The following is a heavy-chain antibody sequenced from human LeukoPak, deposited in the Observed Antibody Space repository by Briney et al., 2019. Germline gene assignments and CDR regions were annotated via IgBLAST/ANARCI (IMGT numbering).Heavy chain of an antibody. CDR1: GGSFSGYY. J-gene: IGHJ4*02. V-gene: IGHV4-34*01. CDR3: ARHKPFDY. Sequence: SETLSLTCAVYGGSFSGYYWSWIRQPPGKGLEWIGEINHSGSANYNPSLKSRVTVSVDTSKNQFSLKLSSVTAADTAVYYCARHKPFDYWGQGTLVTVSS. CDR2: INHSGSA.